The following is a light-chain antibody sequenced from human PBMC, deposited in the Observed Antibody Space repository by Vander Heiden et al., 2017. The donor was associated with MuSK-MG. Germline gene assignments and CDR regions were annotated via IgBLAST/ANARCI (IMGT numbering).Light chain of an antibody. CDR1: RSDVVGYNY. Sequence: SALTQPASVSGPPGQSITISCTGTRSDVVGYNYVSWYQQHPGKAPKLMVYDVSNRPSGVSNRFSGSKSGNTASLTISGLQAEDEADYYCSSYTSSSTLVFGGGTKLTVL. CDR2: DVS. J-gene: IGLJ2*01. V-gene: IGLV2-14*01. CDR3: SSYTSSSTLV.